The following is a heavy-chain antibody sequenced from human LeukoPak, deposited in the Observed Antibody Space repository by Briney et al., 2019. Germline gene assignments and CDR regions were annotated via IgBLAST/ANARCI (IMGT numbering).Heavy chain of an antibody. CDR1: GFTFSSYW. J-gene: IGHJ5*02. D-gene: IGHD2-2*01. Sequence: GGSLRLSCAASGFTFSSYWMHWVRQAPGKGLVWVSRINSDGSSTSYADSAKGRFTISRDNAKNTLYQQMNSLRAEDTAVYYCAREIRVTRTSGNWFDPWGQGTLVTVSS. CDR2: INSDGSST. V-gene: IGHV3-74*01. CDR3: AREIRVTRTSGNWFDP.